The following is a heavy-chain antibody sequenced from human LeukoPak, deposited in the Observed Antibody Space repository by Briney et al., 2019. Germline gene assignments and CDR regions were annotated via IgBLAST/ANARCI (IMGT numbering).Heavy chain of an antibody. V-gene: IGHV4-61*02. CDR2: IYTSGTT. J-gene: IGHJ4*02. CDR1: RGSISSGSYY. D-gene: IGHD5-18*01. Sequence: SETLSLTCTVSRGSISSGSYYWSWIRQPAGKGLEWIGRIYTSGTTNYNPSLKSRVTISLDTSKNHFSLKLSSVTAADTAVYYCARHDRMDTAMPYFDYWGQGTLVTVSS. CDR3: ARHDRMDTAMPYFDY.